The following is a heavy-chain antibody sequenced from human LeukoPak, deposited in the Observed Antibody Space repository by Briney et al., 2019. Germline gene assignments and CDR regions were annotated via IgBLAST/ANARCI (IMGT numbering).Heavy chain of an antibody. D-gene: IGHD4-17*01. CDR3: ARQDGDYYYYYGMDV. CDR1: SGSIDSSSYY. V-gene: IGHV4-39*01. Sequence: PSETLSLTCTVSSGSIDSSSYYWGWIRQPPGKGLEWIVSIYYSGSTYYNPSLKSRVTISVDTSKNQFSLKLSSVTAADTAVYYCARQDGDYYYYYGMDVWGQGTTVTVSS. J-gene: IGHJ6*02. CDR2: IYYSGST.